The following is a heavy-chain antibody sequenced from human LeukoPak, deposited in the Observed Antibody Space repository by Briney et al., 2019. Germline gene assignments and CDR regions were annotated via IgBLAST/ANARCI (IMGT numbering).Heavy chain of an antibody. J-gene: IGHJ4*02. CDR2: ISYDGSNK. V-gene: IGHV3-30-3*01. CDR1: RFTFSSYA. CDR3: AKDSSSSLAFDY. D-gene: IGHD6-6*01. Sequence: GGSLRLSCAASRFTFSSYAMYWVRQAPGKGLEWVTVISYDGSNKYYADSVKGRFTISRDNSKNTLYLQMNSLRAEDTAVYYCAKDSSSSLAFDYWGQGTLVTVSS.